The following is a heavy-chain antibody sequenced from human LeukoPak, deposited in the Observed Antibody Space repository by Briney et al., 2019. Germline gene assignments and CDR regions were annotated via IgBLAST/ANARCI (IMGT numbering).Heavy chain of an antibody. Sequence: GGSLRLSCAASGFTFDHYAMHWVRQAPGKGLEWVSGITWNSDAIGYADSVKGRFTISRDNAKNSLYLQMNSLRVDDTALYHCARKGLGGELGGFDSWGQGTLVTVSS. J-gene: IGHJ4*02. CDR1: GFTFDHYA. V-gene: IGHV3-9*01. D-gene: IGHD1-26*01. CDR3: ARKGLGGELGGFDS. CDR2: ITWNSDAI.